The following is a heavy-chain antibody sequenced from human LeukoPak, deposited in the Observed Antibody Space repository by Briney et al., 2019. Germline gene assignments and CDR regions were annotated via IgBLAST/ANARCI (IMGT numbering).Heavy chain of an antibody. CDR3: AGGIRGGSGSYYYFDY. V-gene: IGHV1-8*01. D-gene: IGHD3-10*01. CDR1: GYTFTSYD. CDR2: MNPNSGNT. J-gene: IGHJ4*02. Sequence: ASVKVSCMASGYTFTSYDINWVRQATGQGLEWMGWMNPNSGNTGYAQKFQGRVTMTRNTSISTAYMELSSLRSEDTAVYYCAGGIRGGSGSYYYFDYWGQGTLATVSS.